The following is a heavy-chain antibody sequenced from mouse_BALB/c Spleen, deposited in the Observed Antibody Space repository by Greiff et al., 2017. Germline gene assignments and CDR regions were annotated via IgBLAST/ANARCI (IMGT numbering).Heavy chain of an antibody. J-gene: IGHJ4*01. CDR1: GFTFSSYG. Sequence: EVMLVESGGDLVKPGGSLKLSCAASGFTFSSYGMSWVRQTPDKRLEWVATISSGGSYTYYPDSVKGRFTISRDNAKNTLYLQMSSLKSEDTAMYYCARSSMVTTDCAMDYWGQGTSVTVSS. CDR2: ISSGGSYT. CDR3: ARSSMVTTDCAMDY. D-gene: IGHD2-10*02. V-gene: IGHV5-6*01.